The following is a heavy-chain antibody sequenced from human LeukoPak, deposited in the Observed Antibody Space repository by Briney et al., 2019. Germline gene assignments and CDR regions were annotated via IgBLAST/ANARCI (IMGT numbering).Heavy chain of an antibody. Sequence: SGGSLRLSCAASGFTFSDYYMSWIRQAPGKGLEWIGSIYYSGNTYYNPSLKSRVTISVDTSKNQFSLKLRSVTAADTAMYYCARDLRDVVVVAATLDHWGQGTLVTVSS. V-gene: IGHV4-38-2*02. CDR2: IYYSGNT. J-gene: IGHJ5*02. D-gene: IGHD2-15*01. CDR1: GFTFSDYY. CDR3: ARDLRDVVVVAATLDH.